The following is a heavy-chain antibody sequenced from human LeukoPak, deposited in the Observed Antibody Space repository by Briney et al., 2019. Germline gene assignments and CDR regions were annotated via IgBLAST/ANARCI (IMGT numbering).Heavy chain of an antibody. CDR3: ARDRLLLITGTTNPFDI. Sequence: GGSLRLSCAASGFTVSSNYMSWVRQAPGKGLEWVSVIYGGGSTYYADSVKGRFTISRDNSKNTLYLQMNSLRAEDTAVYYCARDRLLLITGTTNPFDIWGQGTMVTVSS. V-gene: IGHV3-53*01. CDR2: IYGGGST. D-gene: IGHD1-14*01. J-gene: IGHJ3*02. CDR1: GFTVSSNY.